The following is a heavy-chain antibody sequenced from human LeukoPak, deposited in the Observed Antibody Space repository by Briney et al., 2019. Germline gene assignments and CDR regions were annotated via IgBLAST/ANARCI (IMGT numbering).Heavy chain of an antibody. CDR3: ARDQKRGMSWELLRAQTYDGFDV. V-gene: IGHV4-59*12. CDR2: IYHSGST. D-gene: IGHD1-26*01. CDR1: GGSISSYY. Sequence: PSETLSLTCTVSGGSISSYYWSWIRQPPGKGLEWIGEIYHSGSTYYNPSLKSRVTISVDKSKNQFSLKVSSVTAADTAVYYCARDQKRGMSWELLRAQTYDGFDVWGQGTMVTVSS. J-gene: IGHJ3*01.